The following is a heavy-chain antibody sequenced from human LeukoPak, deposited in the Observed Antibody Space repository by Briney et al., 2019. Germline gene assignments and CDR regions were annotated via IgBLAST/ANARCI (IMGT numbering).Heavy chain of an antibody. CDR3: ARGLIVGATTPLYYYYYMDV. Sequence: SETLSLTCTVSGGSISSGGHFWSWIRQHPGKGLEWIGYIYYSGSTYYKPSLKCRVTISVDTSKNQFSLRLNSVTAADTAVYYCARGLIVGATTPLYYYYYMDVWGKGTTVTVSS. CDR1: GGSISSGGHF. CDR2: IYYSGST. V-gene: IGHV4-31*03. D-gene: IGHD1-26*01. J-gene: IGHJ6*03.